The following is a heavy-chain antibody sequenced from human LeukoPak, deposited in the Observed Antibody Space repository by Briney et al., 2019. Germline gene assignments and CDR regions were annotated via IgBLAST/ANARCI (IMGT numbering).Heavy chain of an antibody. V-gene: IGHV4-34*01. J-gene: IGHJ3*02. Sequence: SETLSLTCAVYGGSFSGYYWSWIRQPPGKGLEWIGEINHSGSTNYNPSLKSRVTISVDTSKNQFSLKLSSVTAADTAVYYCARHQPLDFWSGYYEYDAFDIWGQGTMVTVSS. D-gene: IGHD3-3*01. CDR3: ARHQPLDFWSGYYEYDAFDI. CDR1: GGSFSGYY. CDR2: INHSGST.